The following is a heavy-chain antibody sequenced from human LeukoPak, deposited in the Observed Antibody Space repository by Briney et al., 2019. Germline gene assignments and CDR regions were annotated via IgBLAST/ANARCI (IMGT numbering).Heavy chain of an antibody. CDR1: GYSFTNYW. CDR3: ARQTVTTLDYYYYYYMDV. CDR2: IYPGDSDT. J-gene: IGHJ6*03. D-gene: IGHD4-17*01. Sequence: GESLKISCKGSGYSFTNYWIGWVRQMPGKGLEWMGIIYPGDSDTRYSPSFQGQVTISADKSISTAYLQWSSLKASDTAMYYCARQTVTTLDYYYYYYMDVWGKGTTVTVSS. V-gene: IGHV5-51*01.